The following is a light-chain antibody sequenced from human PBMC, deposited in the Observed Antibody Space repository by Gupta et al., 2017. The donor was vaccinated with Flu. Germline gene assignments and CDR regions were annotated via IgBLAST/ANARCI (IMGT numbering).Light chain of an antibody. CDR1: QSVSSSY. J-gene: IGKJ2*01. Sequence: EPVFPPPPRPLSSSPGERATLTGRASQSVSSSYLAWYQQKPGQAPRLLIYGASSRATGIPDRFSGSGSGTDFTLTISSLEPEDFAVYYCQQDGTSPHTFGQGTKMEIK. CDR3: QQDGTSPHT. V-gene: IGKV3-20*01. CDR2: GAS.